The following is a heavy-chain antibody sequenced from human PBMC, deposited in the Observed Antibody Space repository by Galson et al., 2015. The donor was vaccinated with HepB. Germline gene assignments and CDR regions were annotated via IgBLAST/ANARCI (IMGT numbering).Heavy chain of an antibody. J-gene: IGHJ6*02. CDR1: GGSISSSSYY. D-gene: IGHD1-26*01. Sequence: SETLSLTCTVSGGSISSSSYYWGWIRQPPGKGLEWIGSIYYSGSTYYNPSLKSRVTISVDTSKNQFSLKLSSVTAADTAVYYCARGDPPGGARMDVWCQGTTVTVSS. CDR3: ARGDPPGGARMDV. V-gene: IGHV4-39*07. CDR2: IYYSGST.